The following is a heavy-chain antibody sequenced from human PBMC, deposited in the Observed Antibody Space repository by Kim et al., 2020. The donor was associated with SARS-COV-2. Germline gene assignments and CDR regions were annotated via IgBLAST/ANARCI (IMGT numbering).Heavy chain of an antibody. J-gene: IGHJ2*01. D-gene: IGHD2-15*01. Sequence: ADSVKGRFTISRDNSKNTLYLQMNSLRAEDTAVYYCARDNRINCWYFDLWGRGTLVTVSS. V-gene: IGHV3-30*01. CDR3: ARDNRINCWYFDL.